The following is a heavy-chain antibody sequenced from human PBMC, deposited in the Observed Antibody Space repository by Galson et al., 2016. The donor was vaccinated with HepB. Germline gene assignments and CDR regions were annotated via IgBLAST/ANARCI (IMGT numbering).Heavy chain of an antibody. D-gene: IGHD3-16*01. J-gene: IGHJ6*02. Sequence: APGKGLEWVAAISSDGNFKYYADSVKGRFTISRDNSKNTLYLQMSSLTAEDTAVYYCAKQFVDVWGQGTTVTVSS. CDR2: ISSDGNFK. V-gene: IGHV3-30-3*02. CDR3: AKQFVDV.